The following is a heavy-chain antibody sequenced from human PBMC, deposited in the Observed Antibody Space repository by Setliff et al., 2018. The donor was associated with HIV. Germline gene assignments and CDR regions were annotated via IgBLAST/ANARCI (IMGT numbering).Heavy chain of an antibody. CDR3: ARGWMATLNGPIGY. J-gene: IGHJ4*02. CDR1: GGTFIGYA. CDR2: FTPILGIP. D-gene: IGHD5-12*01. Sequence: SVKVSCKASGGTFIGYAFTWVRQAPGQGLEWMGGFTPILGIPTYAQKFQGRVTITADTSTSTAYMELSSLRSEDTAVYYCARGWMATLNGPIGYWGQGTLVTVSS. V-gene: IGHV1-69*10.